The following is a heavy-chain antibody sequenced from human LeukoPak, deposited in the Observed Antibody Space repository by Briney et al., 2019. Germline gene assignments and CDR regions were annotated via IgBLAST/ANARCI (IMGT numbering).Heavy chain of an antibody. V-gene: IGHV3-21*01. CDR1: GFTFSDYA. CDR2: ISSSSNYI. Sequence: GGSLRLSCAASGFTFSDYAMNWVRQAPGKGLEWVSSISSSSNYIYYADSVKGRFSVSRDNAKNSLSLQMNSLRAEDTALYYCARDGGYSTTWYGALASFDSWGQGTLVTVSS. J-gene: IGHJ4*02. D-gene: IGHD2/OR15-2a*01. CDR3: ARDGGYSTTWYGALASFDS.